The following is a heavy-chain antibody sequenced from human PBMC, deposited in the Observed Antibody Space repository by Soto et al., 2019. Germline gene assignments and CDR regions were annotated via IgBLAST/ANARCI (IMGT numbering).Heavy chain of an antibody. J-gene: IGHJ6*02. V-gene: IGHV1-2*04. D-gene: IGHD2-2*01. CDR3: ARDLGCSSTSCTHYYYGMDV. CDR1: GYTFTGYY. CDR2: INPNSGGT. Sequence: QVQLVQSGAEVKKPGASVKVSCKASGYTFTGYYMHWVRQAPGQGHEWMGWINPNSGGTNYAQKFQGWVTMTRDTSISTAYMELSSLRSDDTAVYYCARDLGCSSTSCTHYYYGMDVWGQGTTVTVSS.